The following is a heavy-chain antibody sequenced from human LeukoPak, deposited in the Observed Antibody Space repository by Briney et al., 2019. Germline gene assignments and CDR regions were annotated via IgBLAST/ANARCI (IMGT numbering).Heavy chain of an antibody. CDR3: ARTLMEQVVRGGFDY. Sequence: PGGFLSLSCAASGFTFSRYGMHWVRQAPGKGLEWVAVISYDGSNTYYADSVKGRFTISRDNSKNTLYLQMNSLRAGDTAVYYCARTLMEQVVRGGFDYWGQGTQVTVSS. CDR2: ISYDGSNT. J-gene: IGHJ4*02. D-gene: IGHD3-10*01. CDR1: GFTFSRYG. V-gene: IGHV3-30*03.